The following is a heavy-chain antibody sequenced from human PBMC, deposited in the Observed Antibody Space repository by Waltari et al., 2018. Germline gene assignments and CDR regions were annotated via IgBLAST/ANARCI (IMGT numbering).Heavy chain of an antibody. V-gene: IGHV4-59*01. CDR1: GGSISSYY. J-gene: IGHJ3*02. Sequence: QVQLQESGPGLGKPSEPLSLPCTVHGGSISSYYWSWLRQPPGKGLEWIGYIYYSGSTNYNPSLKSRVTISVDTSKNQFSLKLSSVTAADTAVYYCARGRRAAAGPGAFDIWGQGTMVTVSS. D-gene: IGHD6-13*01. CDR2: IYYSGST. CDR3: ARGRRAAAGPGAFDI.